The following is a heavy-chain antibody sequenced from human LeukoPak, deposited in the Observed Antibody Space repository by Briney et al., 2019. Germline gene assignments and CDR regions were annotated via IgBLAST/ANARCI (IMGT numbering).Heavy chain of an antibody. D-gene: IGHD6-13*01. CDR1: GFTFSSYG. CDR3: AKEGYSSSWYYAFDI. Sequence: PGGSLRLSCAASGFTFSSYGMHWVRQAPGKGLEWVAFIRYDGSNKYYADSVKGRFTISRDNSKNTLYLQMSSLRAEDTAVYYCAKEGYSSSWYYAFDIWGQGTMVTVSS. J-gene: IGHJ3*02. CDR2: IRYDGSNK. V-gene: IGHV3-30*02.